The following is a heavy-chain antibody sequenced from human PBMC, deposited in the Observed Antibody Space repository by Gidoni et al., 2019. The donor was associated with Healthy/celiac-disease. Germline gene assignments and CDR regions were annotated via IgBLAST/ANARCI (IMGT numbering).Heavy chain of an antibody. Sequence: EVQLVQSGAEVKKPGESLRISCKGSGSSFTSYWISWVRQMPGKGLEWMGRIDPSDSYTNYSPSFQGHVTISADKSISTAYLQWSSLKASDTAMYYCARRDPYGDHLYYYYGMDVWGQGTTVTVSS. D-gene: IGHD4-17*01. CDR3: ARRDPYGDHLYYYYGMDV. CDR1: GSSFTSYW. J-gene: IGHJ6*02. V-gene: IGHV5-10-1*03. CDR2: IDPSDSYT.